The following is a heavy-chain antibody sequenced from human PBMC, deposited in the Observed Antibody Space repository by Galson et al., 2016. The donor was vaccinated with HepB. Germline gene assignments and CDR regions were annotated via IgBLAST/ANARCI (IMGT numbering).Heavy chain of an antibody. Sequence: SLRLSCAASGFTFASYGMHWVRQAPGKGLEWVAVIYYGGSEYAESVKGRFTISRDDSKETLDLQMDSLRVGDTAVYYCVRWDNYRKLDLWGQGILVTVSS. V-gene: IGHV3-33*01. CDR3: VRWDNYRKLDL. D-gene: IGHD5-24*01. CDR2: IYYGGS. CDR1: GFTFASYG. J-gene: IGHJ5*02.